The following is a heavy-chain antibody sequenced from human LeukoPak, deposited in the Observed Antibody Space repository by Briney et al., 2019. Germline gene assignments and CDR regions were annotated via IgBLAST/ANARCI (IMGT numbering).Heavy chain of an antibody. CDR1: GGSISSYY. Sequence: SETLSLTCTVSGGSISSYYWSWIRQPPGKGLEWIGYIYYSGSTNYNPSLKSRVTISVDTSKNQFSLKVSSVTAADTAVYYCARGRSSGWYELWGQGTLVTVSS. J-gene: IGHJ1*01. CDR2: IYYSGST. V-gene: IGHV4-59*01. CDR3: ARGRSSGWYEL. D-gene: IGHD6-19*01.